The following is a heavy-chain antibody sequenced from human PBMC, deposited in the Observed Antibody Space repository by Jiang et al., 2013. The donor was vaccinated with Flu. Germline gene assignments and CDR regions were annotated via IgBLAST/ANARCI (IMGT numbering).Heavy chain of an antibody. Sequence: KSRVTISVDTSNNQFSLKLNSVTAADTAVYYCTRRTPGTSYTYWGQGILVTVSS. D-gene: IGHD6-13*01. J-gene: IGHJ4*02. CDR3: TRRTPGTSYTY. V-gene: IGHV4-61*07.